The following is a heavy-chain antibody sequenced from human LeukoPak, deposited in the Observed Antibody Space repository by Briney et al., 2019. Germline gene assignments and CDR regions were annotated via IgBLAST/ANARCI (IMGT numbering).Heavy chain of an antibody. CDR2: IIPIFGTA. CDR1: GVTFSSYA. V-gene: IGHV1-69*05. J-gene: IGHJ4*02. Sequence: SVKVSCKASGVTFSSYAISWVRQAPGQGLEWMGRIIPIFGTANYAQKFKGRVTITTDDSTSTAYLQLSSLRSEDKALYYCASGVGGDYGMDYWGRGTLVTVSS. CDR3: ASGVGGDYGMDY. D-gene: IGHD4-17*01.